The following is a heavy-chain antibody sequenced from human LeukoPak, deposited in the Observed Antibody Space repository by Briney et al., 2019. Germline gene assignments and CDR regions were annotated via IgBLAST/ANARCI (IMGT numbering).Heavy chain of an antibody. Sequence: SGPALVKPTETLTLTCTFSEFSLNTRGMSVVWIRQPPGKALGWLARIDWDDDEYYSTSLRTRLTISEDTAKNQVVLTMTDMDPVDTATYYCARIQSITAAGPFDYWGQGTLVTVSS. CDR3: ARIQSITAAGPFDY. CDR1: EFSLNTRGMS. CDR2: IDWDDDE. D-gene: IGHD6-13*01. J-gene: IGHJ4*02. V-gene: IGHV2-70*11.